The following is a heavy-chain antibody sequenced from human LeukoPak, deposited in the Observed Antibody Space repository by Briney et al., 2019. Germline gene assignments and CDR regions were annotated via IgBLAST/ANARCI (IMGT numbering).Heavy chain of an antibody. CDR3: ARAPMVRGVNNYYYYMDV. J-gene: IGHJ6*03. D-gene: IGHD3-10*01. Sequence: SETLSLTCAVYGGSFSGYYWSWIRQPPGKGLEWIGEINHSGSTNYNPSLKRRVTISVDTSKNQFSLKLSSVTAADTAVYYCARAPMVRGVNNYYYYMDVWGKGTTVTVSS. V-gene: IGHV4-34*01. CDR2: INHSGST. CDR1: GGSFSGYY.